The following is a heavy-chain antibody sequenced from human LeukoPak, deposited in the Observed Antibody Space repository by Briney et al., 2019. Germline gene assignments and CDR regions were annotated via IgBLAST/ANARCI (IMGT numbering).Heavy chain of an antibody. D-gene: IGHD6-19*01. V-gene: IGHV3-7*03. CDR3: ATGAGCGY. Sequence: GGSLRLSCAASGFTFSSYWMTWVRQAPGKGLEWVANIKQDGSERNYVDSVKGRFTISRDNAKNSLYLQMNTLRDEDTAVYYCATGAGCGYWSQGTLVTVSS. CDR2: IKQDGSER. CDR1: GFTFSSYW. J-gene: IGHJ4*02.